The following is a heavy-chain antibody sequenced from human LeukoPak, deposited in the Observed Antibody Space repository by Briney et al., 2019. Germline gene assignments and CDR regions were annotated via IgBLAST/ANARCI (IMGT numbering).Heavy chain of an antibody. CDR1: GFTFSDYY. CDR3: ATQSFGWFDL. CDR2: IQYDGSSK. Sequence: GGSLRLSCAASGFTFSDYYMSWIRQAPGKGLEWVAFIQYDGSSKYYADSVKGRFTISRDNSRDTLYLQMNSLRAEDTAVYYCATQSFGWFDLWGQGTLVTVSS. J-gene: IGHJ5*02. V-gene: IGHV3-30*02. D-gene: IGHD3-10*01.